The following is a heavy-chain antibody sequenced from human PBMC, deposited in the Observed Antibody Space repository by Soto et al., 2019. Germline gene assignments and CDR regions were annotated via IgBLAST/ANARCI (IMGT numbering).Heavy chain of an antibody. J-gene: IGHJ6*03. CDR2: ISGSGGST. CDR3: AKDPNYYYYYYMDV. Sequence: GGSLRLSCASSGFTFNSYAMNWVRQAPGKGLEWASAISGSGGSTYYADSVKGRFTISRDNSKNTLYLQMNSLRAEDTAVYYCAKDPNYYYYYYMDVWRKGTTVTVS. CDR1: GFTFNSYA. V-gene: IGHV3-23*01.